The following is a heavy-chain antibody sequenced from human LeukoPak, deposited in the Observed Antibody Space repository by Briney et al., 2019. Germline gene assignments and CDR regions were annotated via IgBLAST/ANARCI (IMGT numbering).Heavy chain of an antibody. J-gene: IGHJ3*02. CDR2: IYYSGST. D-gene: IGHD2-8*01. CDR3: TRSTNLGAFDI. Sequence: SETLSLTCTVSGGSVSSGTYYWSWIRQPPGKGLEWIGYIYYSGSTNYNPSLKSRVTISVDTSKNQCSLKLSSVTTADTAVYYCTRSTNLGAFDIWGQGTMVTVSS. CDR1: GGSVSSGTYY. V-gene: IGHV4-61*01.